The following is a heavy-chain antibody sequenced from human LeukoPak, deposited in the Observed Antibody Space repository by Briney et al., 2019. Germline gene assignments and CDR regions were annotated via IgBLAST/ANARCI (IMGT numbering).Heavy chain of an antibody. D-gene: IGHD2-2*01. V-gene: IGHV3-30-3*01. Sequence: GGSLRLSCAASGFTFSSYAMHGLRQAPGKGLEWVAVISYDGSNKYYADSVKGRFTISRDNSTNTLYLQMNSSRAEDTAVYYCARGGASVVPAATGFDPWGQGTLVTVSS. CDR1: GFTFSSYA. CDR2: ISYDGSNK. J-gene: IGHJ5*02. CDR3: ARGGASVVPAATGFDP.